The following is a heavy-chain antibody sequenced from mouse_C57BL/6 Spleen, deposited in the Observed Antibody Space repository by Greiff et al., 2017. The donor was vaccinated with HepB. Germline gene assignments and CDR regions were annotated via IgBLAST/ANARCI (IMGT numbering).Heavy chain of an antibody. V-gene: IGHV7-4*01. CDR3: VKAVSSGSSYTWFAY. CDR1: GFTFNDYH. J-gene: IGHJ3*01. D-gene: IGHD1-1*01. Sequence: DVMLVDSGGGLVQPGASLRLSCAASGFTFNDYHMSWVRQPPGKAPEWLALIRNKANGYATEYTASVKGRFTISRDNSQNILYLQMNTLRAEDSATYYCVKAVSSGSSYTWFAYWGQGTLVTVSA. CDR2: IRNKANGYAT.